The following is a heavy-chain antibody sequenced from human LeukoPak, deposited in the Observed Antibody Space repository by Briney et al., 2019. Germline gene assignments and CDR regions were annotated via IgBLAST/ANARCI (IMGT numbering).Heavy chain of an antibody. V-gene: IGHV5-10-1*01. J-gene: IGHJ4*02. CDR3: ASNYGDYEGDFDY. D-gene: IGHD4-17*01. CDR1: GYSFTSYW. CDR2: IDPSDSYT. Sequence: GESLKISCKGSGYSFTSYWISWVRQMPGKGLEWMGRIDPSDSYTNYSPSFQGHVTISADKSISTAYLQWSSLKASDTAMYYCASNYGDYEGDFDYWGQGTLVTASS.